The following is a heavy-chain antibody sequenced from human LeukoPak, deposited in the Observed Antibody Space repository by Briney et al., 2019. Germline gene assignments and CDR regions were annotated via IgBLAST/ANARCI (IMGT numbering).Heavy chain of an antibody. CDR1: GFTFSSYW. Sequence: PTGGSLRLSCAVSGFTFSSYWMSWVRQAPGKGLEWVANIKQDGSEKYYVDSVKGRFTISRDNAKNSLYLQMNSLRVEDTAVYYCASHQGSRHAYWGQGTLVTVSS. J-gene: IGHJ4*02. V-gene: IGHV3-7*01. CDR3: ASHQGSRHAY. CDR2: IKQDGSEK. D-gene: IGHD2-15*01.